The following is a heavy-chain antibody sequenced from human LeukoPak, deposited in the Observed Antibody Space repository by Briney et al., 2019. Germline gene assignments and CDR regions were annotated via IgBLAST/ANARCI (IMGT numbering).Heavy chain of an antibody. D-gene: IGHD3-22*01. V-gene: IGHV2-70*11. Sequence: SGPTLVNPTQTLTLTCTFSGLSLRSSGMCVSWIRQPPGKALEWLARIDWDDDKYYSTSLKTRLIISKDTSKNQVVLTMTNMDPVDTATYFCARMGYYDEDYWGQGTLVTVSS. CDR2: IDWDDDK. J-gene: IGHJ4*02. CDR1: GLSLRSSGMC. CDR3: ARMGYYDEDY.